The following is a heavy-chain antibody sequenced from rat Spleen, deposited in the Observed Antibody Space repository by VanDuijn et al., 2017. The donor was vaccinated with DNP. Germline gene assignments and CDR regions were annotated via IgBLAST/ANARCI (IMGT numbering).Heavy chain of an antibody. CDR2: ITNTGDST. Sequence: EVLLVESDGGLVQPGRSLKLSCAVSGFTFSDYYMAWVRQAPTKGLEWVASITNTGDSTYYSDSVKGRFSISRDNAKSTLYLQMNSLRSEDTATYYCTRYNSRYYFDYWGQGVTVTVSS. J-gene: IGHJ2*01. CDR3: TRYNSRYYFDY. D-gene: IGHD4-3*01. CDR1: GFTFSDYY. V-gene: IGHV5-20*01.